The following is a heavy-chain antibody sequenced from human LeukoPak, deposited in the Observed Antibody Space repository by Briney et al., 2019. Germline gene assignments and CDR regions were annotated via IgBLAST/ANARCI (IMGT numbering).Heavy chain of an antibody. Sequence: KPSETLPLTCTVSGGSISSSSYYWGWIRQPPGKGLEWIGSIYYSGSTYYNPSLKSRVTISVDTSKNQFSLKLSSVTAADTAVYYCARLKSGGLGVVDYWGQGTLVTVSS. CDR2: IYYSGST. J-gene: IGHJ4*02. CDR3: ARLKSGGLGVVDY. V-gene: IGHV4-39*01. CDR1: GGSISSSSYY. D-gene: IGHD3-3*01.